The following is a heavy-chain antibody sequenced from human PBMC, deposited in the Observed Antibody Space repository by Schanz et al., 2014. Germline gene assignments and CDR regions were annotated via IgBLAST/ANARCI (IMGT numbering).Heavy chain of an antibody. D-gene: IGHD1-26*01. V-gene: IGHV3-33*06. Sequence: VQLVASGGGLVQPGGSLRVSCVASGFTFSDYALHWVRQAPGKGLEWVAVVCYDGSKKYYADSVKGRFTTSRDNSKNTMYLQMNSLRAEDTAVYYCVKDLQRELLRDDHYYGMDVWGQGTTVTVSS. J-gene: IGHJ6*02. CDR2: VCYDGSKK. CDR1: GFTFSDYA. CDR3: VKDLQRELLRDDHYYGMDV.